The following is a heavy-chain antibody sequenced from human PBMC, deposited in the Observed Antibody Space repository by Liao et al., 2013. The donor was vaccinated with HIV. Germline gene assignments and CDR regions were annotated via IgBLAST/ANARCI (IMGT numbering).Heavy chain of an antibody. CDR2: IFSTGRT. CDR3: AREGAAGTYYLSDAFVS. J-gene: IGHJ3*01. Sequence: QVQLQESGPGLVKPSETLSLTCFVSGDSITSHYWGWVRQPAGKGLEWIGRIFSTGRTTYNPSLKSRVAVYIDTSKNEIALTVRSVTAADTAVYYCAREGAAGTYYLSDAFVSLGPRGTGHCLF. V-gene: IGHV4-4*07. D-gene: IGHD3-10*01. CDR1: GDSITSHY.